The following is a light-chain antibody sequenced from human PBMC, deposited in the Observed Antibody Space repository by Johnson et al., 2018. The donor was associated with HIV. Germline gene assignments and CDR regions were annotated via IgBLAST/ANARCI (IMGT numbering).Light chain of an antibody. V-gene: IGLV1-51*01. CDR1: SSNIGNTY. Sequence: QSVLTQPPSVSAAPGQKVTISCSGSSSNIGNTYVSWYQQLPGTAPKLLIYDNNKRPSGIPDRFSGSKSGTSATLGITGLQTGDEADYYCGTLDSSLSALFGTGNKVTVL. CDR2: DNN. CDR3: GTLDSSLSAL. J-gene: IGLJ1*01.